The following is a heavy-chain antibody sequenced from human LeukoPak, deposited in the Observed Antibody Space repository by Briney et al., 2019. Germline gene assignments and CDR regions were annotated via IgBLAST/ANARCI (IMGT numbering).Heavy chain of an antibody. V-gene: IGHV4-59*02. CDR1: GGSVSSYY. CDR3: ARSYSSSSYFDY. CDR2: IYYSGST. Sequence: SETLSLTCTVSGGSVSSYYWSWIRQPPGKGLEWIGYIYYSGSTNYNPSLKSRVTISVDTSKNQFSLKLSSVTAADTAVYYCARSYSSSSYFDYWGQGTLVTVSS. J-gene: IGHJ4*02. D-gene: IGHD6-13*01.